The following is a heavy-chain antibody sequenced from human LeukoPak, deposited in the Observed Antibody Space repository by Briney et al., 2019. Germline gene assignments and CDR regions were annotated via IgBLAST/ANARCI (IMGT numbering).Heavy chain of an antibody. CDR1: GFTFRDYT. J-gene: IGHJ5*02. D-gene: IGHD4-17*01. CDR3: ARASTEYAVTDGFDT. CDR2: VSFGSSYI. Sequence: GGSLRLSCAASGFTFRDYTMNWVRQSPGKGLQWVSYVSFGSSYISYADSLKGRFTISRDDAKSSVYLEMTSLRAEDTAVYYCARASTEYAVTDGFDTWGPGTLVTVSS. V-gene: IGHV3-21*01.